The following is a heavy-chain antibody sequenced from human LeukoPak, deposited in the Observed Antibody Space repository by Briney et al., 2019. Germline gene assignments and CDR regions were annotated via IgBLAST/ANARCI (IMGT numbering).Heavy chain of an antibody. J-gene: IGHJ4*02. V-gene: IGHV1-2*06. CDR3: ARGAGITGTNWVRLDYFDF. CDR1: GYAFIGYY. D-gene: IGHD1-7*01. Sequence: ASVKVSCKTSGYAFIGYYIYWVRQAPGQGLEWMGRINPNSGDTNYAQKFQARVTMTRDKSINTAYMGLTSLTSDDRAVYYCARGAGITGTNWVRLDYFDFWGQGTLSPSP. CDR2: INPNSGDT.